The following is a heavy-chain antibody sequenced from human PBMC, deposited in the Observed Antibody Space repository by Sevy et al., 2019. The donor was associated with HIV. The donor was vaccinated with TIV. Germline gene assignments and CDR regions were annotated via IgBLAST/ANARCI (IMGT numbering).Heavy chain of an antibody. CDR2: IYRSGRT. D-gene: IGHD1-26*01. J-gene: IGHJ6*02. CDR1: GDSINSGNSF. Sequence: SETLSLTCTVSGDSINSGNSFWSWIRQPAGKGLEWIGRIYRSGRTMYNPSLKSRVTLSVDTSKNQFSLKLGSVSAADTAVYFCARDGIKRDYYHGLDVWGQGTTVTVSS. CDR3: ARDGIKRDYYHGLDV. V-gene: IGHV4-61*02.